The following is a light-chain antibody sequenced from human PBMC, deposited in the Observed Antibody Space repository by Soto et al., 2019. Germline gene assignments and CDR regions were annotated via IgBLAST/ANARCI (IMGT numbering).Light chain of an antibody. V-gene: IGKV1-39*01. CDR3: QHSYNMQTWT. CDR1: QRISKS. J-gene: IGKJ1*01. CDR2: AAS. Sequence: DVQMTQSPSSLSASVGDRVTITCRASQRISKSLNWYQQKPGKAPKLLIYAASSLQSGVPSRFSGSGSGTDFTLTISSLQPEDFATYDGQHSYNMQTWTFRKASKVEIK.